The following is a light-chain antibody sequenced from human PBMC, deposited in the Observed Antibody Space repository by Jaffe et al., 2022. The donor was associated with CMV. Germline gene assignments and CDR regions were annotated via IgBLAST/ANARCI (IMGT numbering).Light chain of an antibody. J-gene: IGLJ3*02. CDR1: SSNIGSNF. CDR3: ATWDSSLSGGV. CDR2: EDN. Sequence: QSVLTQPPSMSAAPGQKVTISCSGSSSNIGSNFVSWYQHLPGTAPKLLIYEDNRRPSEIPDRFSGSKSGTSATLGITGLQTGDEADYYCATWDSSLSGGVFGGGTKLTVL. V-gene: IGLV1-51*02.